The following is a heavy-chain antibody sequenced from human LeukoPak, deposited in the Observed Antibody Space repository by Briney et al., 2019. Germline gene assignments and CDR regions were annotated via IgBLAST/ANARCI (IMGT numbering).Heavy chain of an antibody. Sequence: PGGSLRLSCAASGFTFSSYGMHWVRQAPGKGLEWVAVISYDGSNKYYADSVKGRFTISRDNSKNTLYLQMNSLRAEGTAVYYCAKGNSGSFDYWGQGTLVTVSS. CDR3: AKGNSGSFDY. D-gene: IGHD3-10*01. J-gene: IGHJ4*02. V-gene: IGHV3-30*18. CDR2: ISYDGSNK. CDR1: GFTFSSYG.